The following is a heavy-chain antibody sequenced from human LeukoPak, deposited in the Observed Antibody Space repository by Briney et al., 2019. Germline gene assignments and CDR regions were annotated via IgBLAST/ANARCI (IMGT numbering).Heavy chain of an antibody. Sequence: SETLSLTCTVSGDSVSTSYWSWIGHPPGAGLEGIGYFYYSGSTNYNPSLKSRVTISVDTSKNQFSLKLTSVTAADTAVYYCARRDGDLWGQGTLVTVSS. V-gene: IGHV4-59*08. J-gene: IGHJ5*02. CDR2: FYYSGST. D-gene: IGHD2-21*01. CDR3: ARRDGDL. CDR1: GDSVSTSY.